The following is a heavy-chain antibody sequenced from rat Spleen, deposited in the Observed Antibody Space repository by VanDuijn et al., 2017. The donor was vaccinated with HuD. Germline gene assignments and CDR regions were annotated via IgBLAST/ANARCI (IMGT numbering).Heavy chain of an antibody. D-gene: IGHD1-7*01. CDR1: GFTFSSFA. Sequence: EVQLVESGGGLVQPGRSLKLSCAASGFTFSSFAMAWVRQAPKKGLEWVATITSGGSNTYYPDSVKGRFTISRDNAKSTLYLQMDSLRSEDTATYYCATEWAYWGQGVMVTVSS. CDR3: ATEWAY. J-gene: IGHJ2*01. CDR2: ITSGGSNT. V-gene: IGHV5-25*01.